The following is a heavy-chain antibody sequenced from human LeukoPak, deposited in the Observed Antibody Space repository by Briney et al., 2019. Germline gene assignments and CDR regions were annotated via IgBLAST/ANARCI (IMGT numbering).Heavy chain of an antibody. Sequence: ASVTVSCKASGGTFSSYAISWVRQAPGQGLEWMGGIIPIFGTANYAQKFQGRVTITTDASTSTAYMELSSLRSEDTAVYYCASYCSSTSCYTEGIVDVWGKGTTVTVSS. V-gene: IGHV1-69*05. CDR3: ASYCSSTSCYTEGIVDV. CDR2: IIPIFGTA. CDR1: GGTFSSYA. J-gene: IGHJ6*04. D-gene: IGHD2-2*02.